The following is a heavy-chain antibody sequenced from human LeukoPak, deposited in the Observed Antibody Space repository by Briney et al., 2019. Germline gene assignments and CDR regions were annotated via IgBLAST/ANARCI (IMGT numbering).Heavy chain of an antibody. CDR2: ISAYNGNT. CDR3: ARSISVRGTYYYYMDV. J-gene: IGHJ6*03. V-gene: IGHV1-18*01. Sequence: ASVKVSCKASGGTFSSYAISWVRQAPGQGLEWMGWISAYNGNTNYAQKLQGRVTMTTDTSTSTAYMELRSLRSDDTAVYYCARSISVRGTYYYYMDVWGKGTTVTVSS. D-gene: IGHD3-10*01. CDR1: GGTFSSYA.